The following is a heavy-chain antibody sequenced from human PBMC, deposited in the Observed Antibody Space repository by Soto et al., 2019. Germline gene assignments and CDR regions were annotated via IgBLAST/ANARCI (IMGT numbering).Heavy chain of an antibody. V-gene: IGHV1-18*04. Sequence: ASVKVSCKASGYTFTSYGISWVRQAPGQGLEWMGWISAYNGNTNYAQKLQGRVTMTTDTSTSTAYMELRSLRSDDTAVYYCARDPEDILTGYALDYWGQGTLVTVSS. CDR2: ISAYNGNT. J-gene: IGHJ4*02. D-gene: IGHD3-9*01. CDR1: GYTFTSYG. CDR3: ARDPEDILTGYALDY.